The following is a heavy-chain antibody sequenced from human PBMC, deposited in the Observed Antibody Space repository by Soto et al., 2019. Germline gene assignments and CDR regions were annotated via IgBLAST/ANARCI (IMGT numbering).Heavy chain of an antibody. CDR2: IYYSGST. CDR1: GGSISSGGYY. V-gene: IGHV4-31*03. Sequence: PSETLSLTCTVSGGSISSGGYYWSWIRQHPGKGLEWIGYIYYSGSTYYNPSLKSRVTISVDTSKDQFSLKLSSVTAADTAVYYCARGVGSGSYYNQYNWFDPWGQGTLVTVSS. D-gene: IGHD3-10*01. CDR3: ARGVGSGSYYNQYNWFDP. J-gene: IGHJ5*02.